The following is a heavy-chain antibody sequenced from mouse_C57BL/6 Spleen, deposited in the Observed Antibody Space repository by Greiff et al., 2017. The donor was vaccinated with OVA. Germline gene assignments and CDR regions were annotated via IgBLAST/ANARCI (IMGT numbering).Heavy chain of an antibody. V-gene: IGHV1-69*01. J-gene: IGHJ1*03. CDR3: ARSYYSNTGYFDV. Sequence: QVQLQQPGAELVMPGASVKLSCKASGYTFTSYWMHWVKQRPGQGLEWIGELDPSDSYTNYNQKFKGKSTLTVDKSSSTAYMQLSSLTSEDSAVYYWARSYYSNTGYFDVWGTGTTVTVSS. D-gene: IGHD2-5*01. CDR2: LDPSDSYT. CDR1: GYTFTSYW.